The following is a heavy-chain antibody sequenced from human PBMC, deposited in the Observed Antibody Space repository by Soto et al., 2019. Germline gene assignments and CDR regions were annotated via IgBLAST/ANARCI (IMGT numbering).Heavy chain of an antibody. V-gene: IGHV3-73*01. Sequence: GGSLRLSCAASGFTFGASALQWVRQASGKGLEWLGRIGSRGESYATTYDLSVKGRFTISRDDSKKTAYLQMNSLESEDTAVYYCAKVGPYDSGSYMFRYNWFGPWGPGTLVTV. J-gene: IGHJ5*02. D-gene: IGHD3-10*01. CDR2: IGSRGESYAT. CDR1: GFTFGASA. CDR3: AKVGPYDSGSYMFRYNWFGP.